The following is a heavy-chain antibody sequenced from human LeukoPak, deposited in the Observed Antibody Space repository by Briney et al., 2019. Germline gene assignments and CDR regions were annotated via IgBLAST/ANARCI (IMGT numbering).Heavy chain of an antibody. CDR2: IGTAGDT. CDR1: GFTFSSYD. D-gene: IGHD3-3*01. J-gene: IGHJ3*02. V-gene: IGHV3-13*01. CDR3: GRGKAQFWYAFDI. Sequence: GGSLRLSCAASGFTFSSYDMHWVRQATGKGLERVSAIGTAGDTYYPGSVKGRFTISRENAKNSLYLQMNSLRAGDTAVYYCGRGKAQFWYAFDIWGQGTMVTVSS.